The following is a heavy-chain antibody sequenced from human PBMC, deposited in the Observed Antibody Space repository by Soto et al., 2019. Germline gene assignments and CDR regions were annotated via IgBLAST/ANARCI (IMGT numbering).Heavy chain of an antibody. D-gene: IGHD6-6*01. V-gene: IGHV3-23*01. Sequence: EVQLLESGGGLVQPGGSQRLSCEASGFTFSSYPMSWVRQAPGKGLEWISGITGGATNAYYADSVKGRITISRDNSKNTLYLQLNSLRAEDTAVYYCAKEAARPGPCDSWGQGTLVTVSS. CDR2: ITGGATNA. CDR1: GFTFSSYP. J-gene: IGHJ4*02. CDR3: AKEAARPGPCDS.